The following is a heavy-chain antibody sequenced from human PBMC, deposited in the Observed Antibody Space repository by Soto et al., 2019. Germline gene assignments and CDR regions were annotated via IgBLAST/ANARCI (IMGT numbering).Heavy chain of an antibody. V-gene: IGHV4-59*01. D-gene: IGHD3-10*01. CDR2: IYYSGST. Sequence: SETLSLTCTVSGGSISSYYWSWIRQPPGKGLEWIGYIYYSGSTNYNPSLKSRVTISVDTSKNQFSLKLSSVTAADTAVYYCAREAVRGGGAFDIWGQGTMVTVS. CDR1: GGSISSYY. CDR3: AREAVRGGGAFDI. J-gene: IGHJ3*02.